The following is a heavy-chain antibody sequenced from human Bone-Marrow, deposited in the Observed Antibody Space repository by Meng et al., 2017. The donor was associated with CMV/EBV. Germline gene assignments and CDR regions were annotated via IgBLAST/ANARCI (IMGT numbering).Heavy chain of an antibody. CDR3: ARWDGYNSNTFDY. V-gene: IGHV4-31*03. J-gene: IGHJ4*02. CDR2: IYYSGST. Sequence: SETLSLTCTVSGGSISSGGYYWSWIRQHPGKGLEWIGYIYYSGSTYYNPSLKSRVTISVDTSKNQFSLKLSSVTAADTAVYYCARWDGYNSNTFDYWGQGTLVTVSS. D-gene: IGHD5-24*01. CDR1: GGSISSGGYY.